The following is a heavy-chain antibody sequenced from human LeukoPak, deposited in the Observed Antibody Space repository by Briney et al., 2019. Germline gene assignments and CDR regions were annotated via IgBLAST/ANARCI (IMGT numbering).Heavy chain of an antibody. CDR1: GYTFTSYG. Sequence: ASVKVSCKASGYTFTSYGISWVRQAPGQVLEWMGWISAYNGNTNYAQKLQGRVTMTTDTSTSTAYMELRSLRSDDTAVYYCARDTYYDYVWGSYRYDYWGQGTLVTVSS. V-gene: IGHV1-18*01. CDR2: ISAYNGNT. J-gene: IGHJ4*02. D-gene: IGHD3-16*02. CDR3: ARDTYYDYVWGSYRYDY.